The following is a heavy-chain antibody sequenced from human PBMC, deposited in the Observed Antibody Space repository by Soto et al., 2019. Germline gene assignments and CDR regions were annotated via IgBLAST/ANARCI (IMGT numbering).Heavy chain of an antibody. J-gene: IGHJ5*02. CDR1: GYTFTGYY. V-gene: IGHV1-69*13. CDR3: ARDRGPSSGYYPYWFDP. D-gene: IGHD3-22*01. Sequence: GASVKVSCKASGYTFTGYYMHWVRQAPGQGLEWMGGIIPIFGTANYAQKFQGRVTITADESTSTAYMELSSLRSEDTAVYYCARDRGPSSGYYPYWFDPWGQGTLVTVSS. CDR2: IIPIFGTA.